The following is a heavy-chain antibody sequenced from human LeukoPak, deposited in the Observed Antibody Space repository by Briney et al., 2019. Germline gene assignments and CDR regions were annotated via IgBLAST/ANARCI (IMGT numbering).Heavy chain of an antibody. J-gene: IGHJ4*02. CDR1: GGSISSYY. V-gene: IGHV4-59*01. Sequence: KTSETLSLTCTVSGGSISSYYWSWIRQPPGKGLEWIGYIYYSGSTNYNPSLKSRVTISVDTSKNQFSLKLSSVTAADTAVYYCARGTTYYYDRTYYFDYWGQGTLVTVSS. D-gene: IGHD3-22*01. CDR3: ARGTTYYYDRTYYFDY. CDR2: IYYSGST.